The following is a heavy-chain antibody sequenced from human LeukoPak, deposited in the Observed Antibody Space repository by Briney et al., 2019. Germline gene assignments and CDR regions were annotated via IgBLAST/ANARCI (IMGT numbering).Heavy chain of an antibody. CDR3: ARGARGVYGSGSSSDY. Sequence: SVKVSCKASGGTFSSYAISWVRQAPGQGLEWMGGIIPIFGTANYAQKFQGRVTITADESTSTAYMELSSLRSEDTAVYYCARGARGVYGSGSSSDYRGQGTLVTVSS. CDR2: IIPIFGTA. CDR1: GGTFSSYA. V-gene: IGHV1-69*13. D-gene: IGHD3-10*01. J-gene: IGHJ4*02.